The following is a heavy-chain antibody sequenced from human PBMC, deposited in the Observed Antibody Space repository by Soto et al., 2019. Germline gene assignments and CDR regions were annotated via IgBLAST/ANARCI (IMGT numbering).Heavy chain of an antibody. V-gene: IGHV4-4*07. CDR2: IYTSGST. CDR3: ARVEGGTTQGYYGMDV. J-gene: IGHJ6*02. CDR1: GGSISSYY. D-gene: IGHD1-7*01. Sequence: LSLTCTVSGGSISSYYWSWIRQPAGKGLEWIGRIYTSGSTNYNPSLKSRVTMSVDTSKNQFSLKLNSVTAADTAVYYCARVEGGTTQGYYGMDVWGQGTTVTVSS.